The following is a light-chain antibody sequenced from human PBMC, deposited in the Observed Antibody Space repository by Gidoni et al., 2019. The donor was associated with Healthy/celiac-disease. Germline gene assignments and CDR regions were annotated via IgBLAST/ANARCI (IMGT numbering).Light chain of an antibody. J-gene: IGKJ3*01. CDR2: DAP. Sequence: SQMTQSPSSLSASVGDRVTITFQASQEISNYLNRYHQKPGRAPKLLIYDAPNLETGVPSRFSGSGSGTDFTFTISSLQPEVMAIYYCRQYANLPPLFGPGTKVDIK. V-gene: IGKV1-33*01. CDR1: QEISNY. CDR3: RQYANLPPL.